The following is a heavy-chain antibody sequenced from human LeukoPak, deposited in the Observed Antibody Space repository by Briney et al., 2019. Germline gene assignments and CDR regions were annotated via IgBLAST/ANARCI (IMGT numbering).Heavy chain of an antibody. Sequence: GGSLRLSCAASGFTFDDYAMHWVRQAPGKGLEWVSGISWNSGSIGYADSVKGRFTISRDNAKNSLYLQMNSLRAEDTALYYCAKDGGSSGWYTYYGMDVWGQGTTVTVSS. V-gene: IGHV3-9*01. CDR2: ISWNSGSI. CDR1: GFTFDDYA. D-gene: IGHD6-19*01. J-gene: IGHJ6*02. CDR3: AKDGGSSGWYTYYGMDV.